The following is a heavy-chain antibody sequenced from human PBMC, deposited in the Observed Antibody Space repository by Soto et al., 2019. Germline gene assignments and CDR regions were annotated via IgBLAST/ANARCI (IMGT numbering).Heavy chain of an antibody. CDR1: GFTFSSYG. J-gene: IGHJ4*02. V-gene: IGHV3-33*01. CDR3: ARGARGGNYFDC. Sequence: QVQLVESGGGVVQPGRSLRLSCAASGFTFSSYGMHWVRQAPGKGLEWVADIWYDGSNKYYADSVKGRFTISRDNSKNTLELQMNSLRAEDTAVYCCARGARGGNYFDCWGQGTLVTVSS. CDR2: IWYDGSNK. D-gene: IGHD2-15*01.